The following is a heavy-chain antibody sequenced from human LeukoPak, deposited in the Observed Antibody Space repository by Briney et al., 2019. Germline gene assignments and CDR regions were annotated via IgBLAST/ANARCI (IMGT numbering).Heavy chain of an antibody. V-gene: IGHV3-30*18. D-gene: IGHD6-19*01. CDR1: GFTFSSYG. J-gene: IGHJ6*02. CDR3: AKEVLQVAGLCSYYGMDV. Sequence: GGSLRFSCAASGFTFSSYGMHWVRQAPGKGLEWVAVISYDGSNKYYADSVKGRFTISRDNSKNTLYLQMNSLRAEDTAVYYCAKEVLQVAGLCSYYGMDVWGQGTTVTVSS. CDR2: ISYDGSNK.